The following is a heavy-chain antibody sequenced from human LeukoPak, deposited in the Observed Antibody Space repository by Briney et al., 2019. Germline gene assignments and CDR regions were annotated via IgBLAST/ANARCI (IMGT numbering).Heavy chain of an antibody. CDR1: GGSFSGYY. Sequence: SETLSLTCAVYGGSFSGYYWSWIRQPPGKGLEWIGEINHSGSTNYNPSLKSRVTISVDTSKNQFSLKLSSVTAADTAVYYCARGESYYYDSSGYPAPYYFDYWGQGTLVTVSS. CDR3: ARGESYYYDSSGYPAPYYFDY. V-gene: IGHV4-34*01. D-gene: IGHD3-22*01. J-gene: IGHJ4*02. CDR2: INHSGST.